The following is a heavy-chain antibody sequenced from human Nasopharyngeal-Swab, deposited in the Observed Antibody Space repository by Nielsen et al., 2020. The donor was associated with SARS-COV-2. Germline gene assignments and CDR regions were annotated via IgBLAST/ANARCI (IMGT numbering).Heavy chain of an antibody. V-gene: IGHV4-59*12. D-gene: IGHD3-22*01. J-gene: IGHJ4*02. CDR1: GGSISSYY. CDR3: ARDRVDDYYDSSGQVYYFDY. Sequence: SETLSLTCTVSGGSISSYYWSWIRQPPGKGLEWIGYIYYSGSTNYNPSLKSRVTMSVDTSKNQFSLKLSSVTAADTAVYYCARDRVDDYYDSSGQVYYFDYWGQGTLVTVSS. CDR2: IYYSGST.